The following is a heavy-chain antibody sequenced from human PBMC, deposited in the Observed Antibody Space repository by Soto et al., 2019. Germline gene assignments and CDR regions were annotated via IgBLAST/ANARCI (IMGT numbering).Heavy chain of an antibody. D-gene: IGHD6-6*01. Sequence: SETLSLTCAVYGGSFSGYYWSWIRQPPGKGLEWIGEINHSGSTNYNPSLKSRVTISVDTSKNQFSLKLSSVTAADTAVYYCGRAPEYGGWGGALYYYRDVWGKGTRVTVSS. J-gene: IGHJ6*03. CDR1: GGSFSGYY. CDR3: GRAPEYGGWGGALYYYRDV. CDR2: INHSGST. V-gene: IGHV4-34*01.